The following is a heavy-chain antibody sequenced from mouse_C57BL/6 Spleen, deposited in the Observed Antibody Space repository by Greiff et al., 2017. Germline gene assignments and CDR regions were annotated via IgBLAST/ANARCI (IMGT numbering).Heavy chain of an antibody. CDR3: ARDPHYYGSSHLYWYFDV. D-gene: IGHD1-1*01. CDR2: IVPSDSYT. J-gene: IGHJ1*03. Sequence: QVQLQQPGAELVRPGTSVKLSCKASGYTFTSYWMHWVKQRPGQGLEWIGVIVPSDSYTNYNQKFKGKATLTVDTSSSTAYMQLSSLTSEDSAVYYCARDPHYYGSSHLYWYFDVWGTGTTVTVSS. CDR1: GYTFTSYW. V-gene: IGHV1-59*01.